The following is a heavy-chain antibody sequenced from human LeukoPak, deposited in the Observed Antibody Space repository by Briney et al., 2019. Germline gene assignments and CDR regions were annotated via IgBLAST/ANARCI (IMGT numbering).Heavy chain of an antibody. CDR1: GFTFSSYG. CDR3: ARQTHYYDSSGYYYEFNNGLDY. V-gene: IGHV3-30*02. D-gene: IGHD3-22*01. Sequence: GGSLRLSCAASGFTFSSYGMHWVRQAPGKGLEWVAFIRYDGSNKYYADSVKGRFTISRDNSKNTLYLQMNSLRAEDTAVYYCARQTHYYDSSGYYYEFNNGLDYWGQGTLVTVSS. CDR2: IRYDGSNK. J-gene: IGHJ4*02.